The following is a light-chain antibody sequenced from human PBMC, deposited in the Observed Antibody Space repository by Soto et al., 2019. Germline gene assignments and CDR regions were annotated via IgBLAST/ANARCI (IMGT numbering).Light chain of an antibody. CDR1: SSDVGGYNF. CDR2: DVS. Sequence: QSVLTQPASVSGSPGQSITISCSGTSSDVGGYNFVSWSQVHPGKAPRLILYDVSSRPSGVSYRFSGSKSANTASLNISRLQAGDEADYYCSSYTTTTSLVVFGGGTKLTVL. J-gene: IGLJ2*01. CDR3: SSYTTTTSLVV. V-gene: IGLV2-14*03.